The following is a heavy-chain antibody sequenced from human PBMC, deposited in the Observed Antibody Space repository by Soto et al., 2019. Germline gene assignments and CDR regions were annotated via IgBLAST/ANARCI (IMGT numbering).Heavy chain of an antibody. CDR2: IYYSGST. V-gene: IGHV4-59*01. Sequence: SETLSLTCTVSGGSISSYYWSWIRQPPGKGLEWIGYIYYSGSTNYNPSLKSRVTISVDTSKNQFSLKLSSVTAADTAVYYCAREGSQQWLVRNYYYYYMDAWGKGTTVTVSS. CDR3: AREGSQQWLVRNYYYYYMDA. CDR1: GGSISSYY. D-gene: IGHD6-19*01. J-gene: IGHJ6*03.